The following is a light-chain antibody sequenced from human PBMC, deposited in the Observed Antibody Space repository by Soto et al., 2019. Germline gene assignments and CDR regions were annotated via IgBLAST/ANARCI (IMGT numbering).Light chain of an antibody. CDR1: QSVRSSH. Sequence: IVLTQSPGTLSLSPGERATLSCRASQSVRSSHLAWYQQMPGQAPRLLIYGASNRATGIPDRFSGSGSGTDFTLTISRLEPEDFAVYSCQQYSSSPLTFGGGTKVDI. CDR2: GAS. V-gene: IGKV3-20*01. CDR3: QQYSSSPLT. J-gene: IGKJ4*01.